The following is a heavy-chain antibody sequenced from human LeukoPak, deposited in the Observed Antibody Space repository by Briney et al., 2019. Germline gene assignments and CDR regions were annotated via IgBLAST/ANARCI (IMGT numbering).Heavy chain of an antibody. CDR2: MKYDGSER. J-gene: IGHJ6*02. Sequence: GGSLRLSCIGTGFTFRNYWMSWVRQAPGKGLEWVANMKYDGSERNYVDSVRGRFTISRDNVQNSLSLQMNSLRAEDTAVYYCARGQEGHFHYAMDVRGQGTTVTVSS. CDR3: ARGQEGHFHYAMDV. CDR1: GFTFRNYW. V-gene: IGHV3-7*01.